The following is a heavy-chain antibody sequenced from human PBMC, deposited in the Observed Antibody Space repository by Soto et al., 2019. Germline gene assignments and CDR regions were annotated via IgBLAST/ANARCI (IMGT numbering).Heavy chain of an antibody. J-gene: IGHJ5*02. Sequence: QVQLVQSGAEVKKPGSSVKVSCKASGGTFSSYAIRWVRQAPGQGLEWMGGFIPIFGTANYAQKFQGRVTITAYESTRTGYMEQSSLRCEGSAVCDWAMEMVVAATGWFAPWVQGPLVSVSS. V-gene: IGHV1-69*12. D-gene: IGHD2-15*01. CDR3: AMEMVVAATGWFAP. CDR1: GGTFSSYA. CDR2: FIPIFGTA.